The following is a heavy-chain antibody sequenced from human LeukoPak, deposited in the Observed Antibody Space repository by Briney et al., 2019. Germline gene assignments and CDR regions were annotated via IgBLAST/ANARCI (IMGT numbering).Heavy chain of an antibody. CDR2: IKQDGSEK. D-gene: IGHD2-15*01. Sequence: HPGGSLRISCAASGFTFSNYWMTWVRQAPGKGLEWVANIKQDGSEKNYVDSVKGRFTISRDNAKNSLSLQMISLRAEDTAVYYCARGGGSYAGGFQHWGQGTLVTVSS. J-gene: IGHJ1*01. CDR1: GFTFSNYW. CDR3: ARGGGSYAGGFQH. V-gene: IGHV3-7*01.